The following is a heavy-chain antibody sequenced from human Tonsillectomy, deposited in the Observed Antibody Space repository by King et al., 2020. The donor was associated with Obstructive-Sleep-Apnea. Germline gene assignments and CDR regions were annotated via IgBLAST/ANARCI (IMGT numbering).Heavy chain of an antibody. CDR1: GFTFSDYA. D-gene: IGHD2-15*01. CDR3: ARGVVVGAQYYYYGMDV. V-gene: IGHV3-30*04. CDR2: ISNDGSNE. Sequence: VQLVESGRGVVQPGRSLRLSCAASGFTFSDYAMHWVRQAPGMGLEWVAVISNDGSNEHYADSVKGRFTISRDNSQNTLYLQMNSLRADDTALYYCARGVVVGAQYYYYGMDVWGQGTTVTVSS. J-gene: IGHJ6*02.